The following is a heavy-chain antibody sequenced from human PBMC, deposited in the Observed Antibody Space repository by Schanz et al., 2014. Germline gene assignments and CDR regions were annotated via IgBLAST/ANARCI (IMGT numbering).Heavy chain of an antibody. V-gene: IGHV1-46*01. CDR2: INPSGGST. CDR3: ARDLTVDTGYVVHYYYYGMDV. Sequence: QVQLLQSGAEVKKPGASMKVSCKASGYTFTTYYMLWVRQAPGQGLEWMGLINPSGGSTRYGQKFQGRVTIARDTPASTAYMELSSLRSEDTAMYYCARDLTVDTGYVVHYYYYGMDVWGQGTTXTVSS. D-gene: IGHD5-12*01. J-gene: IGHJ6*02. CDR1: GYTFTTYY.